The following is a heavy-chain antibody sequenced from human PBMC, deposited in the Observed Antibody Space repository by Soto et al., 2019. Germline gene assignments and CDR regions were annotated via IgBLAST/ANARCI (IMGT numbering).Heavy chain of an antibody. CDR3: ARRGAYDSSGYSYGLDY. D-gene: IGHD3-22*01. J-gene: IGHJ4*02. Sequence: SETLSLTCTVSGGSISSGDYYWSWIRQPPGKGLEWIGYIYYSGSTYYNPSLKSRVTISVDTSKNQFSLKLSSVTAADTAVYYCARRGAYDSSGYSYGLDYWGQGTLVTVSS. CDR1: GGSISSGDYY. CDR2: IYYSGST. V-gene: IGHV4-30-4*01.